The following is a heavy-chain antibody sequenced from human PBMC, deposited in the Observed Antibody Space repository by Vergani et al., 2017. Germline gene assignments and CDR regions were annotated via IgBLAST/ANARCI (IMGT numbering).Heavy chain of an antibody. Sequence: QVQLQQWGAGLLKTSETLSLTCAVYGGSFSGYYWSWIRQPPGKGLEWIGEINHSGSTNYNPSLKSRVTISVDTSKNQFSLKLSSVTAADTAGYYCATVRNYYGSGIDYWGQGTLVTVSS. CDR3: ATVRNYYGSGIDY. V-gene: IGHV4-34*01. CDR2: INHSGST. D-gene: IGHD3-10*01. CDR1: GGSFSGYY. J-gene: IGHJ4*02.